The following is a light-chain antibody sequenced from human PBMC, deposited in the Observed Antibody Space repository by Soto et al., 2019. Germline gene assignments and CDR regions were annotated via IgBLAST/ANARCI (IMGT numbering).Light chain of an antibody. Sequence: SYELTQPPSVSVAPGQTARIACGGNNIGTKSVHWYQQKPGQAPVLVVYDDSDRPSGIPERFSGSHSGNTATLTISRAQAGDEADYYCQVWDSSTFVVFGGGTKLTVL. CDR3: QVWDSSTFVV. V-gene: IGLV3-21*02. J-gene: IGLJ2*01. CDR2: DDS. CDR1: NIGTKS.